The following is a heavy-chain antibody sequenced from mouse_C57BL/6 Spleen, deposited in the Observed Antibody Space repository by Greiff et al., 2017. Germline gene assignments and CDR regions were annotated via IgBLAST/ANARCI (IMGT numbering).Heavy chain of an antibody. V-gene: IGHV1-55*01. CDR3: AREEDYDGAWFAY. J-gene: IGHJ3*01. CDR2: IYPGSGST. Sequence: VQLQQPGAELVKPGASVKMSCKASGYTFTSYWITWVKQRPGQGLEWIGDIYPGSGSTNYNEKFKSKATLTVDTSSSAAYMQLSSLTSEDSAVYYCAREEDYDGAWFAYWGQGTLVTVSA. CDR1: GYTFTSYW. D-gene: IGHD2-4*01.